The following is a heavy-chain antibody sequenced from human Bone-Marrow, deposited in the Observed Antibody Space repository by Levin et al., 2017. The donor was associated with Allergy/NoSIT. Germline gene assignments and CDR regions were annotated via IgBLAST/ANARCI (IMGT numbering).Heavy chain of an antibody. CDR1: GGSISSSSYY. D-gene: IGHD2-8*02. CDR3: ARMGWGRAR. V-gene: IGHV4-39*01. J-gene: IGHJ4*02. CDR2: IYYSGNT. Sequence: SETLSLTCTVSGGSISSSSYYWGWIRQPPGKGLEWIASIYYSGNTYYKPSLKSRVTISVDTSKNQFSVKLSSVTAADTAVYYCARMGWGRARWGQGTLVTVSS.